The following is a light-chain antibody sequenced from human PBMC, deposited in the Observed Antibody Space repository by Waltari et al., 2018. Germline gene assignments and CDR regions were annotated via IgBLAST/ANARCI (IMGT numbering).Light chain of an antibody. V-gene: IGKV1-5*03. J-gene: IGKJ1*01. CDR2: KAS. Sequence: DIQMTQSPSTLSASVGDRCTITCRASQSISSWLAWYQQKPGKAPKLLIYKASSLESGVPSRFSGRGSGPEFTLTITSLQPDDFATYYCQQYDSYSATFGQGTKVEI. CDR1: QSISSW. CDR3: QQYDSYSAT.